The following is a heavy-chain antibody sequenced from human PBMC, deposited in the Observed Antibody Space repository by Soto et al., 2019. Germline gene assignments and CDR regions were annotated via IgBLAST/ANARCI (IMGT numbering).Heavy chain of an antibody. CDR2: ISSSSSYI. V-gene: IGHV3-21*01. Sequence: EVQLVESGGGLVKPGGSLRLSCAASGFTFSSYSMNWVRQAPGKGLEWVSSISSSSSYIYYADSVKGRFTISRDNAKNSLYLQMNSLRAEDTAVYYCALDRITMPYYYYGMDVWGQGTTVTVSS. CDR1: GFTFSSYS. D-gene: IGHD3-10*01. J-gene: IGHJ6*02. CDR3: ALDRITMPYYYYGMDV.